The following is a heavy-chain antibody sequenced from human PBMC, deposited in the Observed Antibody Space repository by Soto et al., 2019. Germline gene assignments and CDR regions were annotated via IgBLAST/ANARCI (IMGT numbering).Heavy chain of an antibody. D-gene: IGHD5-12*01. CDR3: ARERGGATATLDYYYFYMDV. CDR2: INPNSGVT. Sequence: QVQLVQSGAEVKEPGASVTVSCRASGDRFTDYYMHWVRQAPGQGLEWMGWINPNSGVTKYAQKVQGWVTMTRDTSIRTVYMQLSRLGFDDTAIYYCARERGGATATLDYYYFYMDVWGTGTTVTVSS. V-gene: IGHV1-2*04. J-gene: IGHJ6*03. CDR1: GDRFTDYY.